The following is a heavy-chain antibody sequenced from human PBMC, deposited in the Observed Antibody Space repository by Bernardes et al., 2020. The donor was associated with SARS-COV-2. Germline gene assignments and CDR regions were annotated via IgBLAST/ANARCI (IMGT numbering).Heavy chain of an antibody. CDR3: VRDQRYYCSSTTCYVFDF. CDR1: GFIFNNYA. J-gene: IGHJ4*02. CDR2: ISGNGDST. V-gene: IGHV3-23*01. Sequence: GGSLRLSCAASGFIFNNYAMSWVRQAPGKGLEWVSAISGNGDSTYNADSVKGRFTISRDNSKSALYLQMNSLRAEDTAVYYWVRDQRYYCSSTTCYVFDFWGQGTLVTVSS. D-gene: IGHD2-2*01.